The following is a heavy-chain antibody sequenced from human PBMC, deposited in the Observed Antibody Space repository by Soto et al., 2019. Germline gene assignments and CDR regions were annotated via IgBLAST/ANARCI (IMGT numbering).Heavy chain of an antibody. CDR1: GGSISSGDYY. CDR3: ARDIGENRIAARSNWFDP. Sequence: PSETLSLTCTVSGGSISSGDYYWSWIRQPPGKGLEWIGYIYYSGSTYYNPSLKSRVTISVDTSKNQFSLKLSSVTAADAAVYYCARDIGENRIAARSNWFDPWGPGTLVTVSS. CDR2: IYYSGST. J-gene: IGHJ5*02. V-gene: IGHV4-30-4*01. D-gene: IGHD6-6*01.